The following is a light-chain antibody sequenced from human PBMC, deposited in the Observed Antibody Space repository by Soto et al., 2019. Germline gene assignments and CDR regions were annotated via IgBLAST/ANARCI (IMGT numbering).Light chain of an antibody. J-gene: IGLJ2*01. V-gene: IGLV2-8*01. CDR3: SSYAGSNNLI. CDR2: EVN. CDR1: SSDVGGYEF. Sequence: QSALTQPPCASGSPGQSVTISCTGTSSDVGGYEFVSWYQHHPGQAPKVMIYEVNKRPSGVPDRFSGSKSGNTASLTVSGLQPEDESNYYCSSYAGSNNLIFGGGTKLTVL.